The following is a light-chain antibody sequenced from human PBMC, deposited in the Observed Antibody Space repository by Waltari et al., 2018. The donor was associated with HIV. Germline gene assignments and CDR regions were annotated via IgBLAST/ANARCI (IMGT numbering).Light chain of an antibody. J-gene: IGLJ3*02. CDR3: AAWDDSLSGSWV. Sequence: QSVMPQPPSASGTPGQRLPISCSGSSSNLVWNYVNWYQQLPGTTPKLLIYRNNQRPSGVPDRFSGSKSGTSASLAISGLRSEDEADYYCAAWDDSLSGSWVFGGGTQVTVL. CDR1: SSNLVWNY. CDR2: RNN. V-gene: IGLV1-47*01.